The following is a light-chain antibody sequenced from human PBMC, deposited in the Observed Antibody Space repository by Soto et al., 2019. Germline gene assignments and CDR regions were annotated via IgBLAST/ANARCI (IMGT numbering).Light chain of an antibody. V-gene: IGKV3-15*01. CDR2: DAS. J-gene: IGKJ2*01. CDR3: QQYNNWPYT. CDR1: ESVGSN. Sequence: EIVLTHSPATLSVSPGSRATLSCRASESVGSNLAWYQQRPGQPPRLLSYDASTRATDIPARFSGGGSGTEFTLTISSLQSEDFAVYYCQQYNNWPYTFGQGTKLQI.